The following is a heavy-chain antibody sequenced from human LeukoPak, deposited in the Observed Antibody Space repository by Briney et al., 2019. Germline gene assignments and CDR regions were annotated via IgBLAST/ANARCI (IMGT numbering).Heavy chain of an antibody. V-gene: IGHV3-15*05. CDR1: GFTFSSYS. CDR3: TTEYWGSNY. Sequence: PGGSLRLSCAASGFTFSSYSMNWVRQAPGKGLEWVGLIKSNTNGGTTAYAAPVKGRFTISRDDSKNTLYLQMDSLKTEDTGVYYCTTEYWGSNYWGQGTLVTVSS. CDR2: IKSNTNGGTT. J-gene: IGHJ4*02. D-gene: IGHD7-27*01.